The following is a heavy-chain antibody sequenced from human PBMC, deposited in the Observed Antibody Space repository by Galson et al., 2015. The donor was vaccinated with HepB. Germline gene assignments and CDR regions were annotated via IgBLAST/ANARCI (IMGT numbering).Heavy chain of an antibody. CDR1: GYTFTSYG. V-gene: IGHV1-18*01. J-gene: IGHJ6*02. CDR2: ICGYNSNT. CDR3: AREGFSAYDYAGYYYYGMDV. Sequence: SLKVSCKASGYTFTSYGMSWVRQAPGQGLEWMGWICGYNSNTNYAQQFQGRVTMTTATSTSTAYMELRSLRSDDTAVYYCAREGFSAYDYAGYYYYGMDVWGQGTTVTVSS. D-gene: IGHD5-12*01.